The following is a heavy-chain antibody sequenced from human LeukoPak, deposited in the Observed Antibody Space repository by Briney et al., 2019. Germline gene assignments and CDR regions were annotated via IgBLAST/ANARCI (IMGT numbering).Heavy chain of an antibody. J-gene: IGHJ4*02. D-gene: IGHD2-15*01. CDR3: ARGVAAPLDY. CDR2: ISSSSSYI. CDR1: GFTFSSYA. V-gene: IGHV3-21*01. Sequence: GGSLRLSCVAYGFTFSSYAMSWVRQAPGKGLEWVSSISSSSSYIYYADSVKGRFTISRDNAKNSLYLQMNSLRAEDTAVYYCARGVAAPLDYWGQGTLVTVSS.